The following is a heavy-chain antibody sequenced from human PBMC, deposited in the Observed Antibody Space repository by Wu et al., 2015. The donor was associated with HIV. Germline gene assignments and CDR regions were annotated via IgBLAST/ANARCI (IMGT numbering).Heavy chain of an antibody. D-gene: IGHD2-21*01. V-gene: IGHV1-2*02. Sequence: QVHLVQSGAEIKKPGASVKVSCKASGYTLTDYFIHWVRQAPGQRLEWMGWVNTNTGGTNYAQKFQGRVTMTRDTSISTAYMELSSLRSDDTAIYYCARDELFRVDDSLDLWGQGTMVTVSS. J-gene: IGHJ3*01. CDR1: GYTLTDYF. CDR2: VNTNTGGT. CDR3: ARDELFRVDDSLDL.